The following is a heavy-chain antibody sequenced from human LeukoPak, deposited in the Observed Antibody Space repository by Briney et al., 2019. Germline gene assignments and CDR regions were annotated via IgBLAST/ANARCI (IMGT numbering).Heavy chain of an antibody. J-gene: IGHJ4*02. CDR1: GGSISSYY. CDR3: ARERSSSSTFDY. V-gene: IGHV4-59*01. D-gene: IGHD6-6*01. CDR2: IYYSESN. Sequence: PSETLPLTCTVSGGSISSYYWGWVRQPPGKGLGWVGYIYYSESNNYNPSLKSRITISIDTSKNQFSLKLSSVTAADTAVYYCARERSSSSTFDYWGQGTLVTVSS.